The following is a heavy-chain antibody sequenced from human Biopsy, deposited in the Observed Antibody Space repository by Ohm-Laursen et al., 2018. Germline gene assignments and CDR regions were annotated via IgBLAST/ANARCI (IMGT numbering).Heavy chain of an antibody. CDR1: GGSSSNSG. Sequence: ASVTASCKASGGSSSNSGITWVRQAPGQGLEWMGRSIPMLGIANYAQKFQDRLTITSDKFTRTAYMELISLRSEDTAVYYCARTSIMDFWGQGTTVTVSS. J-gene: IGHJ6*02. V-gene: IGHV1-69*04. CDR2: SIPMLGIA. CDR3: ARTSIMDF.